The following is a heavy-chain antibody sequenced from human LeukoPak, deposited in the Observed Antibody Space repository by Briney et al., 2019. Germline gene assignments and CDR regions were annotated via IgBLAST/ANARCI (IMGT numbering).Heavy chain of an antibody. CDR1: GGSFSGYY. CDR2: INHSGST. J-gene: IGHJ4*02. CDR3: AKDYCSGGSCYYFDY. V-gene: IGHV4-34*01. Sequence: SETLSLTCAVYGGSFSGYYWSWIRQPPGKGLEWIGEINHSGSTNYNPSLKSRVTISVDTSKNQFSLKLSSVTAADTAVYYCAKDYCSGGSCYYFDYWGQGTLVTVSS. D-gene: IGHD2-15*01.